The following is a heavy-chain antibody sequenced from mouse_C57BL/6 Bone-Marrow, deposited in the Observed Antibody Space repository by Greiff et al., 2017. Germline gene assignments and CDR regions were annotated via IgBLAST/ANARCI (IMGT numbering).Heavy chain of an antibody. CDR3: AFYGYYGFDV. Sequence: DVQLQESGPGLVKPSQSLSLTCSVTGYSITSGYYWNWIRQFPGNKLEWMGYISYDGSNNYNPSLKNRISITRDTSKNQFFLKLNSVTTEDTATYYCAFYGYYGFDVWGTGTTVTVSS. CDR2: ISYDGSN. D-gene: IGHD2-3*01. V-gene: IGHV3-6*01. J-gene: IGHJ1*03. CDR1: GYSITSGYY.